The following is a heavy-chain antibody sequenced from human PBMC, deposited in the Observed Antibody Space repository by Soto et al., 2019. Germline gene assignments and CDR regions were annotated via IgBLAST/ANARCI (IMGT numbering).Heavy chain of an antibody. CDR2: ISGSGGNT. CDR3: TKRGAENSGWVAFDI. V-gene: IGHV3-23*01. J-gene: IGHJ3*02. CDR1: GFTFSSYA. D-gene: IGHD6-19*01. Sequence: EVQLLESGGGLVQPGGSLRLSCAASGFTFSSYAMSWVRQAPGKGLEWVSAISGSGGNTFYADSVKGRSTISRDNSKNTVYMEMNSLRDDDTAIYYCTKRGAENSGWVAFDIWGRGTVVTVSS.